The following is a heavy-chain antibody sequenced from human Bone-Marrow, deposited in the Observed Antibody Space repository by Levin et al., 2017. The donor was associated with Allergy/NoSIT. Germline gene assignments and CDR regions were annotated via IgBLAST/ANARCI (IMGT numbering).Heavy chain of an antibody. CDR3: AREVGSGSYWSD. Sequence: PSETLSLTCTVSGASISSEVYFWSWFRQHPGKGLEWIGRIYYSGSPHYNVSLKSRLTMTVDTSKNQFYLKLTSVTPADTAVYYCAREVGSGSYWSDWGRGTLVTVSS. CDR1: GASISSEVYF. V-gene: IGHV4-31*03. CDR2: IYYSGSP. J-gene: IGHJ4*02. D-gene: IGHD1-26*01.